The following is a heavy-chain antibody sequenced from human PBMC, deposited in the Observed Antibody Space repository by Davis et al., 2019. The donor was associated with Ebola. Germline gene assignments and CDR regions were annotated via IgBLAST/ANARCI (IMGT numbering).Heavy chain of an antibody. J-gene: IGHJ4*02. CDR2: ISALGGNT. Sequence: AASVQVSCKASGYTFTSYGISWVRQAPGQGLEWMGWISALGGNTNYAQKLQGRVTMTTDTSTSTAYMELRSLRSDDTAVYYCARRDYGDYRAFWGQGTLVTVSS. CDR1: GYTFTSYG. V-gene: IGHV1-18*01. CDR3: ARRDYGDYRAF. D-gene: IGHD4-17*01.